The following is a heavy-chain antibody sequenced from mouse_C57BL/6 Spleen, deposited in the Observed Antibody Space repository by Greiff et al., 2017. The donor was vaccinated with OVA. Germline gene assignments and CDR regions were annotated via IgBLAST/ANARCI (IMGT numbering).Heavy chain of an antibody. CDR3: TRWRYGSSYEAMDY. CDR1: GYTFTDYE. V-gene: IGHV1-15*01. Sequence: QVQLQQSGAELVRPGASVTLSCKASGYTFTDYEMHWVKQTPVHGLEWIGAIDPETGGTAYNQKFKGKAILTADKSSSTAYMELRSLTSEDSAVYYCTRWRYGSSYEAMDYWGQGTSVTVSS. J-gene: IGHJ4*01. D-gene: IGHD1-1*01. CDR2: IDPETGGT.